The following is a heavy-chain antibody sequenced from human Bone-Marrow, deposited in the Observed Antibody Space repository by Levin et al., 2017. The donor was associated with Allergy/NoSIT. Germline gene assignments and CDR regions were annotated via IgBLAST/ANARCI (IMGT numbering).Heavy chain of an antibody. D-gene: IGHD3-3*01. CDR1: GYTFTSYY. Sequence: ASVKVSCKASGYTFTSYYMHWVRQAPGQGLEWMGIINPSGGSTSYAQKFQGRVTMTRDTSTSTVYMELSSLRSEDTAVYYCARGRTYYDFWSGYPNWFDPWGQGTLVTVSS. V-gene: IGHV1-46*01. CDR2: INPSGGST. J-gene: IGHJ5*02. CDR3: ARGRTYYDFWSGYPNWFDP.